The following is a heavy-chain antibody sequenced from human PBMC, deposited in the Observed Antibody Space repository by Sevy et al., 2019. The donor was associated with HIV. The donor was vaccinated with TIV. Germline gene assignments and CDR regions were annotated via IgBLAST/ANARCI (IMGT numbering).Heavy chain of an antibody. D-gene: IGHD6-19*01. CDR1: GASMRSSHY. CDR2: VYNGGTT. Sequence: SETLSLTCTVSGASMRSSHYWGWIRQPPGKGLEWIASVYNGGTTYYNPSLKTRVTISVDTSKNQFSLKLASLTAADTAVYYCARHTQWLRPSFDSWGQGTLVTVSS. J-gene: IGHJ4*02. V-gene: IGHV4-39*01. CDR3: ARHTQWLRPSFDS.